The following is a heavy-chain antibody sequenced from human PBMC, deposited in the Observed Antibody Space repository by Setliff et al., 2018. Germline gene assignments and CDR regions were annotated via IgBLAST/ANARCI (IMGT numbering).Heavy chain of an antibody. CDR1: GFTFSSYW. J-gene: IGHJ6*03. D-gene: IGHD3-3*01. CDR3: ARTHSIIKIFGVVSLLYHMDV. V-gene: IGHV3-74*01. CDR2: INSDGGST. Sequence: GESLKISCAASGFTFSSYWMHWVRQAPGKGLVWVSRINSDGGSTSYADSVKGRFTISRDNAKNTLYLQMNSLRAEDTAVYYCARTHSIIKIFGVVSLLYHMDVWGTGTTVTVSS.